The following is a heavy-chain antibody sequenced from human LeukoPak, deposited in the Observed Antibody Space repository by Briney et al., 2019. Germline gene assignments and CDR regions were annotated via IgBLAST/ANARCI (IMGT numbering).Heavy chain of an antibody. D-gene: IGHD3-22*01. J-gene: IGHJ3*02. V-gene: IGHV4-39*01. Sequence: PSETLSLTCTVSGGSISSSSYYWGWIRQPPGKGLEWIGSIYYSGSTYYNPSLKSRVTISVDTSKNQFSLKLSSVTAADTAVYYCARHVATMMVDAFDIWGQGTMVTVSS. CDR1: GGSISSSSYY. CDR2: IYYSGST. CDR3: ARHVATMMVDAFDI.